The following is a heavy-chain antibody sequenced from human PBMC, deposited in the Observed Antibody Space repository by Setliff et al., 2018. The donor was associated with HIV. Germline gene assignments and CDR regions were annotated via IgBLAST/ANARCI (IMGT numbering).Heavy chain of an antibody. D-gene: IGHD2-2*01. CDR3: TTKPPAADFQH. V-gene: IGHV3-15*01. J-gene: IGHJ1*01. CDR2: IKSKTDSGTT. CDR1: GFSVSDDW. Sequence: GGSLRLSCAASGFSVSDDWMSWVRQTPGKRLEWVGRIKSKTDSGTTDYAAPVKGRFTISRDDSKNTLYLQMNSLKTEDTAIYYCTTKPPAADFQHWGQGTLVTVSS.